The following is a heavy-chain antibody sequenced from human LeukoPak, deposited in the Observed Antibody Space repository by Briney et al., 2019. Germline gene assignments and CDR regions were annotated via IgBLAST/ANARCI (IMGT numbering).Heavy chain of an antibody. CDR3: ARCVQYSYGRYYFDY. Sequence: GGSLRLSCAVSGLTFSRYAMSWVRQAPGKGPEWVSVISGSGDTTYYADSVKGRFTISRDNSKNTLYLQMNSLRAEDTAVYYCARCVQYSYGRYYFDYWGQGTLVTVSS. CDR1: GLTFSRYA. D-gene: IGHD5-18*01. J-gene: IGHJ4*02. CDR2: ISGSGDTT. V-gene: IGHV3-23*01.